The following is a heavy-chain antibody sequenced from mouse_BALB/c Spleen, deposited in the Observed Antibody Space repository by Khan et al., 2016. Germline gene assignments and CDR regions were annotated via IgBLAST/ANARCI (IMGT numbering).Heavy chain of an antibody. J-gene: IGHJ3*01. CDR2: INPSTGYT. V-gene: IGHV1-7*01. Sequence: QVQLKQSGAELAKPGASVKMSCKASGYTFTSYWMHWVKQRPGQGLEWIGYINPSTGYTEYNQKFKDKATLTADKSSSTAYMQLSSLTSEDSAVYYWARGNRAYWGQGTLVTVSA. CDR3: ARGNRAY. CDR1: GYTFTSYW. D-gene: IGHD2-1*01.